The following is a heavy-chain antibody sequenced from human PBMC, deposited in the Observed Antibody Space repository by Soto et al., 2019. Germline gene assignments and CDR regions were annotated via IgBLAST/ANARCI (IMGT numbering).Heavy chain of an antibody. CDR2: ISYDGRNK. CDR3: AWGCSGGSCRFDY. J-gene: IGHJ4*02. V-gene: IGHV3-30-3*01. Sequence: QVQLVESGGGVVQPGRSLRLSCAASGFTFSSYAMHWVRQAPGKGLEWVAVISYDGRNKYYADSVKGRFTISRDNSKNTLYLQLNSLIAEDTAVYYCAWGCSGGSCRFDYLGQGTLVTVSS. D-gene: IGHD2-15*01. CDR1: GFTFSSYA.